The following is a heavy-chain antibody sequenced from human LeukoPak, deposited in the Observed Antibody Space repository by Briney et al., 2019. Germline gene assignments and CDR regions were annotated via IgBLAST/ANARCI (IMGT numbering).Heavy chain of an antibody. J-gene: IGHJ4*02. V-gene: IGHV1-2*02. Sequence: ASVKVSCKASGYTFTGYYMHWVRQAPGQGLEWMGWINPNSGGTNYAQKFQGRVTMTRDTSISTAYMELSRLRSDDTAVYYCARGQSFSKGYYYDSSGYSTDYWGQGTLVTVSS. D-gene: IGHD3-22*01. CDR1: GYTFTGYY. CDR2: INPNSGGT. CDR3: ARGQSFSKGYYYDSSGYSTDY.